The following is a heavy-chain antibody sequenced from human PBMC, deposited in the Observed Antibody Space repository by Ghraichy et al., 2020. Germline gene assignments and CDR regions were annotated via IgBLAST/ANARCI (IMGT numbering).Heavy chain of an antibody. CDR3: AKVVAARLRSPVDY. J-gene: IGHJ4*02. V-gene: IGHV3-23*01. CDR2: ISGSGGST. D-gene: IGHD6-6*01. CDR1: GFTFSSYA. Sequence: GGSLRLSCAASGFTFSSYAMSWVRQAPGKGLEWVSAISGSGGSTYYADSVRGRFTISRDNSKNTLYLQMNSLRAEDTAVYYCAKVVAARLRSPVDYWGQGTLVTVSS.